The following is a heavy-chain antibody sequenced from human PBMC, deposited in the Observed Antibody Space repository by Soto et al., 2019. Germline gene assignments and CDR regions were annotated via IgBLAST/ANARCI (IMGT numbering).Heavy chain of an antibody. V-gene: IGHV1-3*01. CDR1: GYTFTSYA. CDR3: ARLSSSWDPCGAFDI. Sequence: QVQLVQSGAEVKKPGASVKVSCKASGYTFTSYAMHWVRQAPGQRLEWMGWINAGNGNTKYSQKFQGRVTITRDTSASTADRELSSLRSEDTAVYYCARLSSSWDPCGAFDIWGQGTMVTVSS. J-gene: IGHJ3*02. CDR2: INAGNGNT. D-gene: IGHD6-13*01.